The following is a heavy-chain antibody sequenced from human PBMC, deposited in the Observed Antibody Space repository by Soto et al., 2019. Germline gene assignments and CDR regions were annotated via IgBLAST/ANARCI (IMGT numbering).Heavy chain of an antibody. CDR1: GFTFNNYA. V-gene: IGHV3-23*01. CDR3: AKGRGGSESLTTRVDF. CDR2: ISGGGDTT. J-gene: IGHJ4*02. Sequence: EVQLLESGGGLVQPGGSLRLSCAASGFTFNNYAMTWVRQAPGKGLEWVSAISGGGDTTSYADSVKGRFTVSRDGSKNTLYLQMSSLRAEDTALYYCAKGRGGSESLTTRVDFWGQGPLVTVSS. D-gene: IGHD3-10*01.